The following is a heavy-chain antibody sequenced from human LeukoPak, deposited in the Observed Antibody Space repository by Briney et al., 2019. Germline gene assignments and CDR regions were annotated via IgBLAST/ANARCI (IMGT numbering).Heavy chain of an antibody. D-gene: IGHD3-22*01. J-gene: IGHJ3*02. Sequence: SVKVSCKASGGTFSNYAISWVRQAPGQGLEWMGGIIPIFGTANYAQKFQGRVTITADESTSTAYMELSSLRSEDTAVYYCARDLTYYYDSSGFGPGAFGIWGQGTMVTVSS. CDR1: GGTFSNYA. CDR2: IIPIFGTA. V-gene: IGHV1-69*13. CDR3: ARDLTYYYDSSGFGPGAFGI.